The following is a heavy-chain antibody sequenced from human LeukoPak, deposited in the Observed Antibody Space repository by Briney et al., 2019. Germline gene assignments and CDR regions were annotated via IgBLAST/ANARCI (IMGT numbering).Heavy chain of an antibody. J-gene: IGHJ4*02. D-gene: IGHD6-13*01. CDR1: GFAFSFYA. Sequence: PGGSLRLSCAASGFAFSFYAMSWVRQAPGKGLQWVSTINASGGNKYYADFVQGRFTISRDNSKNTLYLQLNSLRAEDTAVYYCARAWQHFDYWGQGTLVTVSS. CDR3: ARAWQHFDY. CDR2: INASGGNK. V-gene: IGHV3-23*01.